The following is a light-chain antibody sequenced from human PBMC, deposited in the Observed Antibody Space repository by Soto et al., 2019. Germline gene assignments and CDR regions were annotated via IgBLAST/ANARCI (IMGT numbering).Light chain of an antibody. CDR3: QQYNSYSRT. J-gene: IGKJ1*01. Sequence: DIQMTQSPSSLSASVGDRVTITFRASQSTSSYLNWYQQKPGKAPKLLIYAASSLESGVPSRFSGSGSGTEFTLTISSLQPDDFATYYCQQYNSYSRTFGQGTKVDIK. CDR1: QSTSSY. CDR2: AAS. V-gene: IGKV1-5*03.